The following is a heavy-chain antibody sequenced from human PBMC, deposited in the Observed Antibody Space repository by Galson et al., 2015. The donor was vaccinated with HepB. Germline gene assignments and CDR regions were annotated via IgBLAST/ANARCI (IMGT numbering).Heavy chain of an antibody. D-gene: IGHD3-22*01. J-gene: IGHJ3*02. V-gene: IGHV1-2*02. CDR1: GYTFTGYY. CDR3: ARDSYYYDSSGYFYAFDI. CDR2: INPNSGGT. Sequence: SVKVSCKASGYTFTGYYMHWVRQAPGQGLEWMGWINPNSGGTNYAQKFQSRVTMTRDTSISTAYMELSRLRSDDTAVYYCARDSYYYDSSGYFYAFDIWGQGTMVTVSS.